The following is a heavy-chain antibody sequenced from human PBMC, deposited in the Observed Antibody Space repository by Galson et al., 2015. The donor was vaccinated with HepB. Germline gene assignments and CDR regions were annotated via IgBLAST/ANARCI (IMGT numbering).Heavy chain of an antibody. CDR1: GFTFSSFW. CDR3: AREWDSTSRNYDAFDI. Sequence: SLRLSCAASGFTFSSFWMHWVRQGPGKGLVWVARMNSDGRSISYADSVRGRFTISRDNANNILYLQMNSLRPEDTAVYYCAREWDSTSRNYDAFDIWGQGTMVTVSS. D-gene: IGHD2-2*01. V-gene: IGHV3-74*01. CDR2: MNSDGRSI. J-gene: IGHJ3*02.